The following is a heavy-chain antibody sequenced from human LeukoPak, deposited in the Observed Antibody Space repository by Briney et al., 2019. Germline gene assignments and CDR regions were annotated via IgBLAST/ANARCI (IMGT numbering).Heavy chain of an antibody. V-gene: IGHV3-30*02. CDR3: AKDGSWSCTD. D-gene: IGHD2-8*02. Sequence: GGSLRLSCAASGFTFSSYAMHWVRQGPGKGLEWVAYIAHHGSNKYYADSVKGRFTISRDNSKRTLYLQMNNLRADDTAVYYCAKDGSWSCTDWGQGALVTVTS. CDR1: GFTFSSYA. CDR2: IAHHGSNK. J-gene: IGHJ4*02.